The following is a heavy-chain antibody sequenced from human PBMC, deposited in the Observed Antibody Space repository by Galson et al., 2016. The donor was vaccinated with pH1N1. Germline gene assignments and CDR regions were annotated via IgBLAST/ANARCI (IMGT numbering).Heavy chain of an antibody. CDR1: GGTFSSYP. D-gene: IGHD1-26*01. V-gene: IGHV1-69*13. Sequence: SVKVSCKASGGTFSSYPISWVRKAPGQGLAWMGRLIPLFVTANYAQKFQGRVTITADESTSTAYMELSSLTSEDTALYYCATEREGGSFWVWSYFDYWGQGTLVTVTS. CDR3: ATEREGGSFWVWSYFDY. J-gene: IGHJ4*02. CDR2: LIPLFVTA.